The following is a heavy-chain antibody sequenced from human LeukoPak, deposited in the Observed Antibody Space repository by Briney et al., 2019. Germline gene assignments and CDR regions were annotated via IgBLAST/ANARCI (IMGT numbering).Heavy chain of an antibody. D-gene: IGHD1-7*01. CDR3: AKDLRKLRPSSFDY. J-gene: IGHJ4*02. CDR2: IRYTSET. Sequence: PGGSLRLSCAASGFILSQYGFNWVRQAPGKGLEWVSHIRYTSETFYADSVEGRFTISRDNSKNTLYLQMNSLRAEDTAVYYCAKDLRKLRPSSFDYWGQGTLVTVSS. V-gene: IGHV3-23*01. CDR1: GFILSQYG.